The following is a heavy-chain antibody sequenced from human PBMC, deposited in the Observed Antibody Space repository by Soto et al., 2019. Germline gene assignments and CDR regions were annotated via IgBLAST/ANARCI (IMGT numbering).Heavy chain of an antibody. J-gene: IGHJ4*02. CDR1: GFTFSSFW. D-gene: IGHD3-10*01. V-gene: IGHV3-74*01. Sequence: GSLRLSCAVSGFTFSSFWMHWVRQATGEGLVWVSRINTDGSSTSYADSVKGRFTISRDNAKNTLYLQMNSLRVEDTAMYYCAKRGVDTFGLSYWGQGTLVTVSS. CDR2: INTDGSST. CDR3: AKRGVDTFGLSY.